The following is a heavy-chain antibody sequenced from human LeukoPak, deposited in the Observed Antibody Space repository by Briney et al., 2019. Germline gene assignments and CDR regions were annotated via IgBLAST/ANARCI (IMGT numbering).Heavy chain of an antibody. CDR3: ATYYYDSSGYPNFDI. CDR2: FDPEDGET. J-gene: IGHJ3*02. D-gene: IGHD3-22*01. Sequence: GTSVKVSCKVSGYTLTELSMHWVRQAPGKGLEWMGGFDPEDGETIYAQKFQGRVTMTEDTSTDTAYMELSSLRSEDTAVYYCATYYYDSSGYPNFDIWGQGTMVTVSS. CDR1: GYTLTELS. V-gene: IGHV1-24*01.